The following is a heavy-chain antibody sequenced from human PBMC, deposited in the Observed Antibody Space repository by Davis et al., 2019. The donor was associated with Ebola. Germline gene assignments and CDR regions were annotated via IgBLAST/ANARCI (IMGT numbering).Heavy chain of an antibody. J-gene: IGHJ5*02. CDR3: ARRAVFTYYYGSGGP. Sequence: SETLSLTCAVYGGSFSGYYWSWIRQPPGKGLEWIGEINHSGSTNYNPPLKSRVTISVDTSKNQFSLKLSSVTAADTAVYYCARRAVFTYYYGSGGPWGQGTLVTVSS. V-gene: IGHV4-34*01. CDR1: GGSFSGYY. CDR2: INHSGST. D-gene: IGHD3-10*01.